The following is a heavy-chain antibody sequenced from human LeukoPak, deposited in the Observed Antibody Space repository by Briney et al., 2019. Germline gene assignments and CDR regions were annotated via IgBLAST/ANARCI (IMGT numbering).Heavy chain of an antibody. CDR1: GYTFTSYD. D-gene: IGHD6-19*01. Sequence: ASVKVSCKASGYTFTSYDINWVRQATGQGLEWMGWMNPNSGNTGYAQKFQGRVTMTRNTSISTAYMELSSLRSEDTAVYYCASSSGWYETHAFDIWGQGTMVTVSS. CDR2: MNPNSGNT. J-gene: IGHJ3*02. CDR3: ASSSGWYETHAFDI. V-gene: IGHV1-8*01.